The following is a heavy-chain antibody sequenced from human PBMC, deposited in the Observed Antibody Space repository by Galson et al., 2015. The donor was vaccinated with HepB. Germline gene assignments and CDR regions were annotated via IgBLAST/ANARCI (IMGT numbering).Heavy chain of an antibody. Sequence: SLRLSCAASGFTFSDYYMSWIRQSPGQGLEWLAYISSGGSTTYYVDSVKGRFTISRDNAKNSPFLQMNSLRAEDTALYYCATGGIKNAIVGAPYWGQGTLVTVSS. D-gene: IGHD1-26*01. CDR1: GFTFSDYY. CDR3: ATGGIKNAIVGAPY. CDR2: ISSGGSTT. J-gene: IGHJ4*02. V-gene: IGHV3-11*01.